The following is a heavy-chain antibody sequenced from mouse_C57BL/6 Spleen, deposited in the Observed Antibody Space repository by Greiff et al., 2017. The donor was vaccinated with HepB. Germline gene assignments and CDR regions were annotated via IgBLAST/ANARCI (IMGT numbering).Heavy chain of an antibody. Sequence: QVQLQQSGPELVKPGASVKISCKASGYAFSSSWMNWVKQRPGKGLEWIGRIYPGDGDTNYNGKFKGKATLTADKSSSTAYMQRSSLTSEDSAVYFCARGGSNYYFDYWGQGTTLTVSS. CDR2: IYPGDGDT. CDR1: GYAFSSSW. V-gene: IGHV1-82*01. J-gene: IGHJ2*01. D-gene: IGHD2-5*01. CDR3: ARGGSNYYFDY.